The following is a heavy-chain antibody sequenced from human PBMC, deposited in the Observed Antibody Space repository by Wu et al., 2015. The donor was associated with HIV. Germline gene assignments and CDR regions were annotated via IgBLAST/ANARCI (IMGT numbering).Heavy chain of an antibody. CDR2: MNPNSGNT. D-gene: IGHD4-17*01. Sequence: QVQLVQSGAEVKKPGASVKLSCKASGYTFTNYDINWVRQATGQGLEWMGWMNPNSGNTGYAQKFQGRVTITADESTSTAYMELSSLKSEDTAVYYCARDRGSTVTWRMDVWGQGPRSPSP. J-gene: IGHJ6*02. CDR3: ARDRGSTVTWRMDV. V-gene: IGHV1-8*01. CDR1: GYTFTNYD.